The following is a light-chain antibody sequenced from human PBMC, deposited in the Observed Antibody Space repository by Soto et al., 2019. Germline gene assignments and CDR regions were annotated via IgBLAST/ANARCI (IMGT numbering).Light chain of an antibody. CDR3: QQYDSYPLT. CDR1: QSVGTW. J-gene: IGKJ4*01. Sequence: DIQMTQSPSTLSASIGARVTITCRASQSVGTWLAWYQQKPGKAPDLLIFKASRLESGVPSRFSGSGSGTKFTLTISSLQPDDFAIYYCQQYDSYPLTFGGGTKVDIK. V-gene: IGKV1-5*03. CDR2: KAS.